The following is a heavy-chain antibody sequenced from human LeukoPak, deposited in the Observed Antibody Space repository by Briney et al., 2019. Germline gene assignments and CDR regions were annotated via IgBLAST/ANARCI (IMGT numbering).Heavy chain of an antibody. CDR1: GFTFSSYG. V-gene: IGHV3-30*18. D-gene: IGHD3-22*01. CDR3: AKDSTDYYDSSGPFDY. CDR2: ISYDGSNK. Sequence: PGGSLRLSCAASGFTFSSYGMHWVRQAPGKGLEWVAVISYDGSNKYYADSVKGRFTISRDNSKNTLYLQVNSLRAEDTAVYYCAKDSTDYYDSSGPFDYWGQGTLVTVSS. J-gene: IGHJ4*02.